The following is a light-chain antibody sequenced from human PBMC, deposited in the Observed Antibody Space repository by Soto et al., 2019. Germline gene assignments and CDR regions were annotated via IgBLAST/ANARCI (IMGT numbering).Light chain of an antibody. Sequence: QSVLTQPPSASGTPGQRVTISCSGSSSNIGINTVNWYQQLPGTAPKLLIYSNNQRPSGVHDRFSGSKSGTSASVAVSGLQYEDEADYYFAAWDDSLNGYVFGNGKKVTV. V-gene: IGLV1-44*01. CDR1: SSNIGINT. CDR3: AAWDDSLNGYV. CDR2: SNN. J-gene: IGLJ1*01.